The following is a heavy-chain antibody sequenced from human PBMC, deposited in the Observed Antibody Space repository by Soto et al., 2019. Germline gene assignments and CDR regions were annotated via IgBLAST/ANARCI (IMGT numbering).Heavy chain of an antibody. CDR1: GYSFTNHG. CDR2: ISAFNGNT. Sequence: QDQLVQSGAEVKKPGASVTVSCKASGYSFTNHGVTWVRQAPGQGLEWMGWISAFNGNTHYAQNLQGRVTMTTDASTSTAYMELRSLRSDDTAVYYCARDRGVAPPVAGNTHYYYYMDVWGKGTTVTVSS. D-gene: IGHD6-19*01. J-gene: IGHJ6*03. V-gene: IGHV1-18*01. CDR3: ARDRGVAPPVAGNTHYYYYMDV.